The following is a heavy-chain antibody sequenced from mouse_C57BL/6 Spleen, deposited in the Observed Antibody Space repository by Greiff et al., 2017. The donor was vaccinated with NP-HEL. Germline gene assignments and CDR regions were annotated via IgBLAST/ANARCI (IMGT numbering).Heavy chain of an antibody. CDR1: GFNIKNTY. CDR2: IDPANGNP. J-gene: IGHJ4*01. Sequence: VQLQQSVAELVRPGASVKLSCTASGFNIKNTYMHWVKQRPEQGLEWIGRIDPANGNPKYAPKFQGKATITADTSSNTAYLQLSSLTSEDTAIYYGAGEDGYDEGAMDYWGQGTSVTVSS. D-gene: IGHD2-2*01. CDR3: AGEDGYDEGAMDY. V-gene: IGHV14-3*01.